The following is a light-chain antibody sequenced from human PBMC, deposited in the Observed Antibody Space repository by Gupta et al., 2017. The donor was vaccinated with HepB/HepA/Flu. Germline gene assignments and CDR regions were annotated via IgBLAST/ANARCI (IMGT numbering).Light chain of an antibody. CDR2: SNN. CDR3: AAWDDSLNGVL. CDR1: RSNIGSNT. Sequence: QSVLTQPPSASGTPGQRVTISCSGSRSNIGSNTVNWYQQFPATAPKLLIYSNNQRPSGVPDRFSGSKAGTSVSLAISGLQSEDEADYYCAAWDDSLNGVLFGGGTKLTVL. J-gene: IGLJ2*01. V-gene: IGLV1-44*01.